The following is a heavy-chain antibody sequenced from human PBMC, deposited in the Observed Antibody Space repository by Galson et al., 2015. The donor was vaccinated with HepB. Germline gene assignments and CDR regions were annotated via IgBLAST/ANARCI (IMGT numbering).Heavy chain of an antibody. V-gene: IGHV3-23*01. Sequence: SLRLSCAASGFTFSSYAMSWVRQAPGKGLEWVSVISGSGGSTYYADSVKGRFTISRDNSKNTLYLQMNSLRAEDTAVYYCAKGRLRTIFGVVTYYGKDVWGQGTTVTVSS. D-gene: IGHD3-3*01. CDR3: AKGRLRTIFGVVTYYGKDV. CDR1: GFTFSSYA. CDR2: ISGSGGST. J-gene: IGHJ6*02.